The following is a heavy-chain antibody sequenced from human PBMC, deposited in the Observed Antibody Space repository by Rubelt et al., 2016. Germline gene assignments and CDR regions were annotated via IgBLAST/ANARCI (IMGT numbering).Heavy chain of an antibody. D-gene: IGHD5-18*01. CDR1: GVSFRGYY. V-gene: IGHV4-34*01. Sequence: QVQLQQWGAGLLKPSETLSLTCAVYGVSFRGYYWSWLRQPPRTGLEWLGELHHSGSTNYNPSLKSRLPITVDKSKTQFSLKLSSVTAADTAVYYCARNAYTYGPFDYWGLGTLVTVSS. CDR2: LHHSGST. CDR3: ARNAYTYGPFDY. J-gene: IGHJ4*02.